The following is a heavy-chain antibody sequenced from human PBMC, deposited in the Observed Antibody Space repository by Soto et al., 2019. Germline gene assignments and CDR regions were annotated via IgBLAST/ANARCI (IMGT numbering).Heavy chain of an antibody. Sequence: GGSLRLSCAASGFTFGQFVMTWVRQAPGKGLEWVSTITGSSGSTTYTESVKGRFTISRDNSKNTLYLQMNNLRAEDTAVYYCARDLRFSLKSGSYPDFDYRGQGTLVTVSS. CDR2: ITGSSGST. J-gene: IGHJ4*02. D-gene: IGHD3-10*01. CDR1: GFTFGQFV. CDR3: ARDLRFSLKSGSYPDFDY. V-gene: IGHV3-23*01.